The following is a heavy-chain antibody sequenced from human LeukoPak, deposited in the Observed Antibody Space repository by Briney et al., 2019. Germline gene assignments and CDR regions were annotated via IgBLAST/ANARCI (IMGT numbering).Heavy chain of an antibody. V-gene: IGHV1-2*02. CDR1: GYTFTGYY. J-gene: IGHJ4*02. Sequence: ASVKVSCKTSGYTFTGYYMHWVRQAPGQGLEWMGWINPNSGGTNYAQKFQGRVTMTRDTSISTAYMELSRLKPDDTAVYYCARDNYFDYWGQGTLVTVSS. CDR2: INPNSGGT. CDR3: ARDNYFDY.